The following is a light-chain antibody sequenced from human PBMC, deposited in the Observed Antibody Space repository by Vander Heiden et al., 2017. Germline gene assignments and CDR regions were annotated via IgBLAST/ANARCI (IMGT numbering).Light chain of an antibody. V-gene: IGLV3-21*02. CDR3: QVWDRRSDHLYV. J-gene: IGLJ1*01. CDR2: EHT. Sequence: YALTQPPSVSLAPGQPARISGGGSTVASQSATWYQQKPDQDTGLVVYEHTNRPSGSPERLSGSSSGNTATLTVSSVEAGDEAAYYCQVWDRRSDHLYVFGTGTKVTVL. CDR1: TVASQS.